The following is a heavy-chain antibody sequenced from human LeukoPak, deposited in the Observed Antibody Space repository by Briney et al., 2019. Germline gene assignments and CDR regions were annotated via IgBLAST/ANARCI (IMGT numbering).Heavy chain of an antibody. J-gene: IGHJ4*02. CDR2: IYPGDSDT. D-gene: IGHD5-18*01. CDR1: GYSFTSYW. Sequence: KSGESLKISCKGSGYSFTSYWIGWVRQMPGKGLEWMGNIYPGDSDTRYSPSFQGQVTISADKSINTAYLQWSSLKASDTAMYYCARHQGYNYGYVDYWGQGTLVTVSS. V-gene: IGHV5-51*01. CDR3: ARHQGYNYGYVDY.